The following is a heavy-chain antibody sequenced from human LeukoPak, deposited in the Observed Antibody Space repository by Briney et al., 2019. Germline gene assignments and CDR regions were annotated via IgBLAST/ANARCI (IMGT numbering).Heavy chain of an antibody. J-gene: IGHJ6*02. CDR2: ISAYNGNT. CDR3: ARDTDSSGWYDYYYYYGMDV. CDR1: GYTFTSYG. D-gene: IGHD6-19*01. Sequence: GASVKVSCKASGYTFTSYGISWVRQAPGQGLEWMGWISAYNGNTNYAQKLKGRVTMTTDTSTSTAYMELRSLRSDDTAVYYCARDTDSSGWYDYYYYYGMDVWGQGTTVTVSS. V-gene: IGHV1-18*01.